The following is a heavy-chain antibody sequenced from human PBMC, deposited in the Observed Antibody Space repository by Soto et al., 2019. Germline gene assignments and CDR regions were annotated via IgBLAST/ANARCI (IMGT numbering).Heavy chain of an antibody. V-gene: IGHV3-74*01. Sequence: GGSLXLSCAASGVTFSSYWMHWVRQAPGKGLVWVSRINSDGSNTIYADSVKGRFTISRDNAKNTLYLQMSSLRADDTALYYCARSIPFCSGGSCSPKPFDYWGQGTLVTVSS. D-gene: IGHD2-15*01. J-gene: IGHJ4*02. CDR1: GVTFSSYW. CDR3: ARSIPFCSGGSCSPKPFDY. CDR2: INSDGSNT.